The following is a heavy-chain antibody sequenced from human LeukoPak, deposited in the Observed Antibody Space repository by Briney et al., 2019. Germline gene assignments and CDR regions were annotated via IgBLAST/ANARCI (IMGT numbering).Heavy chain of an antibody. J-gene: IGHJ4*02. V-gene: IGHV4-39*07. D-gene: IGHD1-26*01. CDR3: ARGRRGSYFQDY. CDR2: MWFGATT. Sequence: SETLSLTCTVSGDSISSTNSYWGWLRQPPGKGLEWIGSMWFGATTSSDPSLKSRVTISIDPSKNQFSLKLSSVTAADTALYYCARGRRGSYFQDYWGQGTLVTVSS. CDR1: GDSISSTNSY.